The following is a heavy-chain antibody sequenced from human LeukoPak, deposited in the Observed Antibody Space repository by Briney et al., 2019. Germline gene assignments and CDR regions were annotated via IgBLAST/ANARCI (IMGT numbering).Heavy chain of an antibody. J-gene: IGHJ5*02. D-gene: IGHD2-8*02. V-gene: IGHV4-34*01. CDR3: ARGVVYAINWFDP. CDR1: GGSFSGYY. Sequence: SETLSLTCAVYGGSFSGYYWSWIRQPPGKGLEWIGEINHSGSTNYNPSLKSRVTISVDTSKNQFSLKLSSVTAADTAVYYCARGVVYAINWFDPWGQGTLVTVSS. CDR2: INHSGST.